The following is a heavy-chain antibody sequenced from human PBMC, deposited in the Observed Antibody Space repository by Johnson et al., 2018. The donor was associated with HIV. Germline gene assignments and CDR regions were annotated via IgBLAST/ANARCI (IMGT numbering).Heavy chain of an antibody. J-gene: IGHJ3*02. V-gene: IGHV3-30*04. D-gene: IGHD4-17*01. Sequence: QMQLVESGGGVVQPGRSLRLSCAASGFTFSSYAMHWVRQAPGKGLEWVAIISYDGNNKYYTDSVKGRFTISRDNSKNTLYLQMNSRRADDTAIYYCARPSVITTLTTTPWAFDIWGQGTMVTVSS. CDR2: ISYDGNNK. CDR1: GFTFSSYA. CDR3: ARPSVITTLTTTPWAFDI.